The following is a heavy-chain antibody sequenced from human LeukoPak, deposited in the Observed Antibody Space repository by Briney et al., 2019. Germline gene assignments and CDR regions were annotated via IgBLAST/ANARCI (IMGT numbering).Heavy chain of an antibody. CDR3: ARTYDYGPYYYGMDV. D-gene: IGHD5-12*01. Sequence: GRSLRLSCVASGFTFSSYWMHWVRQAPGKGRVWVSRFNSDGRSTSYAASVKGRFTISRDNAKNTLYLQMNSLRAEDTAVYYCARTYDYGPYYYGMDVWGQGTTVTVSS. CDR1: GFTFSSYW. V-gene: IGHV3-74*01. CDR2: FNSDGRST. J-gene: IGHJ6*02.